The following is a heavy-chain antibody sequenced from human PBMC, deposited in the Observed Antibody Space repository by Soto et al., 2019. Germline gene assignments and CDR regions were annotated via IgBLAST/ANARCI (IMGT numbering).Heavy chain of an antibody. Sequence: GASVKVSCKASGYTFTSYGISWVRQAPGQGLEWMGWISAYNGNTNYAQKLQGRVTMTTDTSTSTAYMELRSLRSDDTAVYYCARDGSYGDYIESGFDPWGQGTLVTVSS. J-gene: IGHJ5*02. CDR2: ISAYNGNT. D-gene: IGHD4-17*01. CDR1: GYTFTSYG. CDR3: ARDGSYGDYIESGFDP. V-gene: IGHV1-18*01.